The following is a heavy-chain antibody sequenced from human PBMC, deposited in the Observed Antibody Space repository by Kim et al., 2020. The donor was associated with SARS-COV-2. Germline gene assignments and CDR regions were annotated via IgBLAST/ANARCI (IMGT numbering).Heavy chain of an antibody. CDR3: ARLPDLTGGSYGPHYYYGMDV. CDR2: INTNTGNP. CDR1: GYTFTSYA. J-gene: IGHJ6*02. Sequence: ASVKVSCKASGYTFTSYAMNWVRQAPGQGLEWMGWINTNTGNPTYAQGFTGRFVFSLDTSVSTAYLQISSLKAEDTAVYYCARLPDLTGGSYGPHYYYGMDVWGQGTTVTVSS. V-gene: IGHV7-4-1*02. D-gene: IGHD5-18*01.